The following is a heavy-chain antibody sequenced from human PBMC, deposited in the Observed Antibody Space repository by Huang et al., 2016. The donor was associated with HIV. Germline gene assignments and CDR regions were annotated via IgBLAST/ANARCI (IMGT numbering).Heavy chain of an antibody. Sequence: QVQLQESGPGLVKPSETLSLSCTVSGGSIGSHHWSWIRQSPGRGLEWIGTIYDSGMANYNPSLKSRVTISLDTSRSSLSLQVTSVTAADTAVYYCAKSPEIYDRTGLAHWYFDFWGRGTLVTVSS. J-gene: IGHJ2*01. D-gene: IGHD3-22*01. CDR2: IYDSGMA. CDR1: GGSIGSHH. CDR3: AKSPEIYDRTGLAHWYFDF. V-gene: IGHV4-59*11.